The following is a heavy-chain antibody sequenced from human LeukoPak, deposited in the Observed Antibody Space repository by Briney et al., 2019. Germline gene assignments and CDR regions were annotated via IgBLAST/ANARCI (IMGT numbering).Heavy chain of an antibody. CDR3: VRWGVDAGNDY. CDR2: IHQDGSEI. Sequence: GSLRLSCDASGFIFRTYWMGWVRQVPGNGLERVANIHQDGSEISYMESVTGRFTISRDNAKKTMSLQMNSLRSEEQGVYICVRWGVDAGNDYWGKRTLVTVST. J-gene: IGHJ4*02. V-gene: IGHV3-7*01. CDR1: GFIFRTYW. D-gene: IGHD4-23*01.